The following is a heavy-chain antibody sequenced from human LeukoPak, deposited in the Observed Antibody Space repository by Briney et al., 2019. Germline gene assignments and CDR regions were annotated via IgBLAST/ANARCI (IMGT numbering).Heavy chain of an antibody. CDR2: IYYSGST. Sequence: KPSETLSLTCTVSGGSIRSYYWGWIRQPPGKGLEWIGYIYYSGSTNYNPSLRSRVTISVDTSKNQFSLKLSSVTAADTAVYYCARGRGLWGQGTLVTVSS. D-gene: IGHD3-10*01. V-gene: IGHV4-59*01. CDR3: ARGRGL. CDR1: GGSIRSYY. J-gene: IGHJ4*02.